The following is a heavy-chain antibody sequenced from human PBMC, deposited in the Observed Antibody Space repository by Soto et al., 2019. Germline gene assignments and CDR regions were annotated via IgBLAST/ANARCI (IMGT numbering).Heavy chain of an antibody. J-gene: IGHJ4*02. D-gene: IGHD6-19*01. CDR1: GYTFTIYG. CDR2: ISAYNGNT. V-gene: IGHV1-18*01. CDR3: ARDRQWLVTLNLNDFDY. Sequence: ASVKVSCTASGYTFTIYGISWVRQAPGQGLEWMGWISAYNGNTHYAQKLEGRVTMNTDTSTSTAYMELRSLRSDDKAVYYCARDRQWLVTLNLNDFDYWRQGTRVTVSS.